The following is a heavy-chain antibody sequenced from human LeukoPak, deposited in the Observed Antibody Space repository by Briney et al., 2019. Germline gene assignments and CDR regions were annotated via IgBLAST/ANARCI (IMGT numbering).Heavy chain of an antibody. CDR3: VRPEDLGTLYY. V-gene: IGHV3-21*01. J-gene: IGHJ4*02. D-gene: IGHD1-14*01. CDR2: ISSSSSYI. CDR1: GFTFSSYG. Sequence: PGRSLRLSCAASGFTFSSYGMHWVRQAPGKGLEWVSSISSSSSYIYYADSVKGRFTISRDIANNSLSLQMTGLRADDTAIYFCVRPEDLGTLYYWGQGILVTVSS.